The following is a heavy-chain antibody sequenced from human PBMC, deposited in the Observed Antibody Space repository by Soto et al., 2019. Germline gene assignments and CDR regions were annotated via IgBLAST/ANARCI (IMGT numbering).Heavy chain of an antibody. Sequence: QIQLVQSGPEVKNPGASVTVSCKTSGYIFTNYGFIWVRQTPRQGLELMGWISAYNGDTKVPQKFQGRLTLTTDTSTTTASMELRSLTSDDTAVYYSARVRSYLPGDYWGQGTLVTVSS. CDR2: ISAYNGDT. CDR1: GYIFTNYG. V-gene: IGHV1-18*01. CDR3: ARVRSYLPGDY. J-gene: IGHJ4*02. D-gene: IGHD3-10*01.